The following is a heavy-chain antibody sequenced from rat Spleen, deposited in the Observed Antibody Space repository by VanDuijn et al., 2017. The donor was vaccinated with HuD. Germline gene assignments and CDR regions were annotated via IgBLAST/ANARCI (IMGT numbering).Heavy chain of an antibody. J-gene: IGHJ2*01. CDR1: GFTFNNYW. CDR3: ASLNYGRYY. D-gene: IGHD1-11*01. Sequence: EVQLVESGGGLVQPGRSLKISCVASGFTFNNYWMTWIRQAPGKGLEWVASITNTGRSTYYPDSVKGRFTISRDTAENTLYLQMTSLRSEDTATYYCASLNYGRYYWGQGVMVTVSS. CDR2: ITNTGRST. V-gene: IGHV5-31*01.